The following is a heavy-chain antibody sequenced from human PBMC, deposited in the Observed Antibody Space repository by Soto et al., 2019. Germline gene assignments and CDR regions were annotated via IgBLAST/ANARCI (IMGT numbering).Heavy chain of an antibody. Sequence: ASVKGSWKASGYTFTGYYMHWVRQAPGQGLEWMGWINPNSGGTNYAQKFQGRVTMTRDLSKNQFSLKLSSVTAADTAVYYCARQVRSSGWSFGYWGQGTLVTVSP. V-gene: IGHV1-2*02. J-gene: IGHJ4*02. CDR2: INPNSGGT. D-gene: IGHD6-19*01. CDR1: GYTFTGYY. CDR3: ARQVRSSGWSFGY.